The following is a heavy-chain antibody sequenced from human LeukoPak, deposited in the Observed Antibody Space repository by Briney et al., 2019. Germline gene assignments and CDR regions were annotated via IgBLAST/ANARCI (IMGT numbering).Heavy chain of an antibody. CDR3: ARKPSGYALDYYYGMDV. CDR2: IYYSGST. Sequence: PSETLSLTCTVSGGSISSYYWSWIRQPPGKGLEWIGYIYYSGSTNYNPSLKSRVTISVDTSKNQFSLKLSSVTAADTAVYYCARKPSGYALDYYYGMDVWGQGTTVTVSS. CDR1: GGSISSYY. J-gene: IGHJ6*02. D-gene: IGHD5-12*01. V-gene: IGHV4-59*01.